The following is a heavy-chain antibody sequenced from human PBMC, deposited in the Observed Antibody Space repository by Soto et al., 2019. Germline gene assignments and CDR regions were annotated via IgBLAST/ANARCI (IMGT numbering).Heavy chain of an antibody. Sequence: GGSLRLSCAASGFTFSSYWMSWVRQAPGKGLEWVANIKKDGSEKYYVDSVKGRFTISRDNAKNSLYLQMKGLRAEDTAVYYCARDRGDYDFWSGYSSVLDIWGQGTMVTVSS. CDR2: IKKDGSEK. V-gene: IGHV3-7*05. J-gene: IGHJ3*02. CDR1: GFTFSSYW. CDR3: ARDRGDYDFWSGYSSVLDI. D-gene: IGHD3-3*01.